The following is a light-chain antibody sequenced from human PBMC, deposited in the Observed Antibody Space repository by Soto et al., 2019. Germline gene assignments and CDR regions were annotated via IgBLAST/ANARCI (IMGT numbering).Light chain of an antibody. CDR1: QSIRSN. V-gene: IGKV3-15*01. Sequence: EIVMTQSPGTLSVSPGERATLSCRASQSIRSNLAWYQQKPGQTPRLLIYVASTRATGIPARFTGSGSGTDFTLTISSLQSEDCAIYYCQQYNNWPLTFGGGTKWISN. CDR2: VAS. J-gene: IGKJ4*01. CDR3: QQYNNWPLT.